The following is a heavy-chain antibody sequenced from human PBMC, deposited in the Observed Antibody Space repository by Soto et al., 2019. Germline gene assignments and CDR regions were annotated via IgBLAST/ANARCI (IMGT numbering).Heavy chain of an antibody. CDR3: ARRGSYFDY. CDR1: GGSISSYY. D-gene: IGHD3-10*01. J-gene: IGHJ4*02. V-gene: IGHV4-59*12. CDR2: IYHSGST. Sequence: SETLSLTCTVSGGSISSYYWSWIRQPPGKGLEWIGEIYHSGSTDYNPSLKNRVTISVDKSKNEFSLKLSSVTAADMAVYYCARRGSYFDYWGQGTPVTVSS.